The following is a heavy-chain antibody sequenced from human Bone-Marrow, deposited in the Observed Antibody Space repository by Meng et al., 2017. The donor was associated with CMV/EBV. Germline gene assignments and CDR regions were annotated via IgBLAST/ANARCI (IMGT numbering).Heavy chain of an antibody. V-gene: IGHV3-23*01. CDR3: AKGIVVVPAARYFDY. CDR2: ISGSGGST. J-gene: IGHJ4*02. D-gene: IGHD2-2*01. Sequence: GGSLRLSCAVSGFTLSDYYMSWVRQAPGKGLEWVSAISGSGGSTYYADSVKGRFTISRDNSKNTLYLQMNSLRAEDTAVYYCAKGIVVVPAARYFDYWGQGTLVTVSS. CDR1: GFTLSDYY.